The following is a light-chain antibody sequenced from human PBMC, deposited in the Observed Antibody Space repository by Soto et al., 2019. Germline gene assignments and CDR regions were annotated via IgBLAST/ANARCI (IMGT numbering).Light chain of an antibody. V-gene: IGKV1-5*03. CDR2: KAS. CDR3: QHYNSYSEA. CDR1: QSVSGW. Sequence: SQMSKSPSTLSASLGETVIVTCRASQSVSGWLAWYQQKPGKAPKLLIYKASTLKSGVPSRFSGSGSGTEFTLTISSLQPDDFATYYCQHYNSYSEAFGQGTKVDI. J-gene: IGKJ1*01.